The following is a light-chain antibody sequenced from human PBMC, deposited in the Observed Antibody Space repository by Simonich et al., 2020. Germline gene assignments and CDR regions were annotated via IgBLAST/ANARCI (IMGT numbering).Light chain of an antibody. Sequence: EIVLTQSPATLSLSPGERATLSCRASQSVSSYLAWNQQKPGQAPRLLIYDASNSATGIPARFSGSGSGTDFTLTISSLEPEDFAVYYCQQRSNWPITFGQGTRLEIK. J-gene: IGKJ5*01. CDR1: QSVSSY. CDR3: QQRSNWPIT. V-gene: IGKV3-11*01. CDR2: DAS.